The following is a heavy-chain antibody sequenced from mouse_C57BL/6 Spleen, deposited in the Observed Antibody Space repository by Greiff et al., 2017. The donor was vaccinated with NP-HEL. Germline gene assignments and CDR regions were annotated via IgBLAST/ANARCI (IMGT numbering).Heavy chain of an antibody. Sequence: EVKLMESGGGLVQPGGSLSLSCAASGFTFTDYYMSWVRQPPGKALEWLGFIRNKANGYTTEYSASVKGRFTISRDNSQSILYLQMNALRAEDSATDYCARYPSIRGYFDYWGQGTTLTVSS. CDR3: ARYPSIRGYFDY. D-gene: IGHD1-1*01. CDR1: GFTFTDYY. J-gene: IGHJ2*01. V-gene: IGHV7-3*01. CDR2: IRNKANGYTT.